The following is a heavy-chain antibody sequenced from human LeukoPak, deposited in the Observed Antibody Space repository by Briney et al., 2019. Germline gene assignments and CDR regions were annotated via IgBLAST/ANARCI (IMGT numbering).Heavy chain of an antibody. J-gene: IGHJ4*02. Sequence: ASVKVPCKASGYAFTSYAMNWVRQAPGQGLEWMGGIIPIFGTANYAQKFQGRVTITADKSTSTAYMELSSLRSEDTAVYYCAREHRDPVVTYFDYWGQGTLVTVSS. CDR2: IIPIFGTA. D-gene: IGHD4-23*01. V-gene: IGHV1-69*06. CDR1: GYAFTSYA. CDR3: AREHRDPVVTYFDY.